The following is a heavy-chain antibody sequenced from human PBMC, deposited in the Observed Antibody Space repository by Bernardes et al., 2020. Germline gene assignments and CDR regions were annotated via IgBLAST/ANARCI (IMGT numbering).Heavy chain of an antibody. D-gene: IGHD3-9*01. CDR3: ARDDFKLQTGYWAGDAFDI. CDR2: ISYDGSNK. Sequence: GGSLRLSCAASGFTFSSYAMHWVRQAPGKGLEWVAVISYDGSNKYYADSVKGRFTISRDNSKNTLYLQMNSLRAEDTAVYYCARDDFKLQTGYWAGDAFDIWGQGTMVTVSS. J-gene: IGHJ3*02. V-gene: IGHV3-30-3*01. CDR1: GFTFSSYA.